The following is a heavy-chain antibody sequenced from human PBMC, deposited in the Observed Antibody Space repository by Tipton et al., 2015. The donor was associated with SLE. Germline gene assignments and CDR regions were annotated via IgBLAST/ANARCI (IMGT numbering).Heavy chain of an antibody. CDR2: ISYDGNDK. CDR1: GFSFVSYA. D-gene: IGHD6-13*01. Sequence: SLRLSCATSGFSFVSYAMHWVRQAPGKGLEWVALISYDGNDKYYPDSLKGRFAVSKDNSKNTLFLQINSLRPEDTAVYYCARRRIAAAGTRYGFDYWGQGTLVTVSS. CDR3: ARRRIAAAGTRYGFDY. V-gene: IGHV3-30*09. J-gene: IGHJ4*02.